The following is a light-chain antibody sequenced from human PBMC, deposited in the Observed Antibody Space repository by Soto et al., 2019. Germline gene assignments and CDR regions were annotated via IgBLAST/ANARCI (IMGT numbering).Light chain of an antibody. Sequence: EIVMTQSPATVSVSPGERANLSCRASQSVKNNLAWYQQKPDQAPRLLIFGASTRATGIPARFSGSGSGTDFTLTISSLQSEDFALYYCRQYDNWPLWTFGQGTKVDIK. CDR2: GAS. J-gene: IGKJ1*01. V-gene: IGKV3-15*01. CDR1: QSVKNN. CDR3: RQYDNWPLWT.